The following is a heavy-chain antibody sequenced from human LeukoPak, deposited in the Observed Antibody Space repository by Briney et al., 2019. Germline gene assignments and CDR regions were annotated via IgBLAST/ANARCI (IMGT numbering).Heavy chain of an antibody. CDR1: GYSCTSYW. J-gene: IGHJ4*02. V-gene: IGHV5-51*01. CDR3: ARFTMVRGVIITPFDY. Sequence: GGSLKISCKGSGYSCTSYWIGWVRQMPGKGLERMGIIYPGDSDTRYSPSFQGQVTISADKSISTAYLQWSSLKASDTAMYYCARFTMVRGVIITPFDYWGQGTLVTVSS. CDR2: IYPGDSDT. D-gene: IGHD3-10*01.